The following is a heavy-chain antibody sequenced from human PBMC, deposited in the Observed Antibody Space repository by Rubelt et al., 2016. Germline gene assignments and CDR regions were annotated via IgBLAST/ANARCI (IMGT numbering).Heavy chain of an antibody. CDR3: ARTYRYDSDY. V-gene: IGHV4-31*03. CDR1: GGSISSGGYY. Sequence: QVKLQESGPGLVKPSETLSLTCTVSGGSISSGGYYWTWIRQHPGKGLEWIGYIYYSGSTYYNPSLKSRVPISVDTSKNQFSLKVYSVTAADTAVYYCARTYRYDSDYWGQGTLVTVSS. J-gene: IGHJ4*02. CDR2: IYYSGST. D-gene: IGHD1-26*01.